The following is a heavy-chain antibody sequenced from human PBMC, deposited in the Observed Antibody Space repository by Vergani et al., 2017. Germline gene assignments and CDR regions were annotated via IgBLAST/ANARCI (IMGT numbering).Heavy chain of an antibody. CDR1: GFTFSSYA. J-gene: IGHJ4*02. CDR2: ISYDGSNK. D-gene: IGHD5-18*01. CDR3: ARDLGYSYGYGVDY. Sequence: QVQLVESGGGVVQPGRSLRLSCAASGFTFSSYAMHWVRQAPGKGLELVAVISYDGSNKYYADSVKGRFTISRDNSKNTLYLQMNSLRAEDTAVYYCARDLGYSYGYGVDYWGQGTLVTVSS. V-gene: IGHV3-30-3*01.